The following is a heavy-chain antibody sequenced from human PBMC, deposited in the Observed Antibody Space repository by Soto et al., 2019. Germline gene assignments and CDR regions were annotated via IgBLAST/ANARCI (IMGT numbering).Heavy chain of an antibody. D-gene: IGHD2-21*01. CDR2: ISSSSSYT. V-gene: IGHV3-11*06. J-gene: IGHJ6*02. CDR1: GFTFSDYY. Sequence: PVGSLRLSCAASGFTFSDYYMSWIRQAPGKGLEWVSYISSSSSYTNYADSVKGRFTISRDNAKNSLYLQMNSLRAEDTAVYYCARDSDSSVPATAAANYYYGMDVWGQGTTVTVSS. CDR3: ARDSDSSVPATAAANYYYGMDV.